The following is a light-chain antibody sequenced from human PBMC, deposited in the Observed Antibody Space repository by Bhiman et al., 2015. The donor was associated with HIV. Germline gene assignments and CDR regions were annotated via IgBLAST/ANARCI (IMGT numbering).Light chain of an antibody. V-gene: IGLV3-1*01. CDR1: KLGDKY. Sequence: SYELTQPPSVSVSPGQTASITCSGDKLGDKYVCWYQQKPGQSPVLVMYQDNKRPSGIPERFSGSNSGNTATLTIGGTQAMDEADYYCQAWDRSTYVVFGGGTKLTVL. J-gene: IGLJ2*01. CDR3: QAWDRSTYVV. CDR2: QDN.